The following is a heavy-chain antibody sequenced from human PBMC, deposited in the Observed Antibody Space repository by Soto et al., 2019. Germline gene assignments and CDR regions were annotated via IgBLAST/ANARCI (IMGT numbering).Heavy chain of an antibody. J-gene: IGHJ3*02. D-gene: IGHD4-17*01. CDR1: GGSVSSGSYY. CDR2: IYYSGST. CDR3: ASVYGNYDAFDI. V-gene: IGHV4-61*01. Sequence: QVQLQESGPGLVKPSETLSLTCTVSGGSVSSGSYYWSWIRQPPGKGLEWIGYIYYSGSTNYNPALKGRLTISVAPSKNQCSLKLSSVTAADTAVYYCASVYGNYDAFDIWGQGTMVTVSS.